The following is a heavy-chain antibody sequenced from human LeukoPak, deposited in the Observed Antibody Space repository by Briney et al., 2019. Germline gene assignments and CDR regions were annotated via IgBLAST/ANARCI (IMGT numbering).Heavy chain of an antibody. CDR3: ARGGIRPVPAAANDY. V-gene: IGHV1-8*01. CDR1: GYTFTSYD. Sequence: ASVKVSCKASGYTFTSYDINWVRQPTGQGLEGMGWMNPNRCNTGYAQKYQSRVTITRNTSISTAYIELSSLRSEDTAVYYCARGGIRPVPAAANDYWGQGTLVTVSS. D-gene: IGHD2-2*01. J-gene: IGHJ4*02. CDR2: MNPNRCNT.